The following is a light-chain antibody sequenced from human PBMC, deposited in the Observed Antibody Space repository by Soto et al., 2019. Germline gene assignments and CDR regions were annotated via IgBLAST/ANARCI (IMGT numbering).Light chain of an antibody. CDR1: QSVRSN. Sequence: VLTQSPGSLSLSPGERATLSCRSSQSVRSNLAWYQQKTGKSPRLLIYGASTRATGIPARFSGSGSGTQFTLTISSLQSEEFAVYYCQQYNNWPPAWTLGQGTKVDIK. J-gene: IGKJ1*01. CDR2: GAS. CDR3: QQYNNWPPAWT. V-gene: IGKV3-15*01.